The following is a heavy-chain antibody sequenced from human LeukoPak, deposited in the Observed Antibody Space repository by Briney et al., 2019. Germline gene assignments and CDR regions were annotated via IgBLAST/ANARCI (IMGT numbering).Heavy chain of an antibody. J-gene: IGHJ6*02. V-gene: IGHV3-9*01. CDR3: AKDIAPGYCSSTSCPTPAYGMDV. D-gene: IGHD2-2*01. CDR1: GFTFDDYA. CDR2: ISWNSGSI. Sequence: GGSLRLSCAASGFTFDDYAMHWVRQAPGKGLEWVPGISWNSGSIGYADSVKGRFTISRDNAKNSLYLQMNSLRAEDTALYYCAKDIAPGYCSSTSCPTPAYGMDVWGQGTTVTVSS.